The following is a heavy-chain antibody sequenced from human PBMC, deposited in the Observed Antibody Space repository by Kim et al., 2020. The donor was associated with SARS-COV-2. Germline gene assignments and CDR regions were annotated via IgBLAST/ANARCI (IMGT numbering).Heavy chain of an antibody. Sequence: AKKFQGRVTMTDDTSTDTAYMELSSLRSEDTAVYYCATSPYGGDSDAFDIWGQGTMVTVSS. J-gene: IGHJ3*02. V-gene: IGHV1-24*01. CDR3: ATSPYGGDSDAFDI. D-gene: IGHD4-17*01.